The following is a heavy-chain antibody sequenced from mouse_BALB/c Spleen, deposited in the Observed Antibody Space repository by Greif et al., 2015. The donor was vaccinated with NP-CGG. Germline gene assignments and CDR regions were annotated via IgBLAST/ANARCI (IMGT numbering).Heavy chain of an antibody. CDR2: IYPYNGGT. V-gene: IGHV1S29*02. D-gene: IGHD1-1*01. Sequence: VQLQQSGPELVKPGASVKISCKASGYTFTDYNMHWVKQSHGKSLEWIGYIYPYNGGTGYNQKFKSKATLTVDNSSSTAYMELRSLTSEDSAVYYCAAGGTTVVAGDWYFDVWGAGTTVTVSS. CDR3: AAGGTTVVAGDWYFDV. CDR1: GYTFTDYN. J-gene: IGHJ1*01.